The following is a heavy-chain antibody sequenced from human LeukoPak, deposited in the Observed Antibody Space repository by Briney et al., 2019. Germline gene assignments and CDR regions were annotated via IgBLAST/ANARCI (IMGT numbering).Heavy chain of an antibody. J-gene: IGHJ4*02. CDR1: GGTFSSYA. Sequence: ASVKVSCKASGGTFSSYAISWVRQAPGQGLEWMGRIIPILGIANYAQKFQGRVTITADKSTSTAYMELSSLRSEDTAVYYCARDVGDILTGYDYWGQGTLVTVSS. V-gene: IGHV1-69*04. D-gene: IGHD3-9*01. CDR2: IIPILGIA. CDR3: ARDVGDILTGYDY.